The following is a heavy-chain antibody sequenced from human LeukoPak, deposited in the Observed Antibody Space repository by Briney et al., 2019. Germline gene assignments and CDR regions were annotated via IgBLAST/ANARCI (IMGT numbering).Heavy chain of an antibody. J-gene: IGHJ1*01. CDR2: IYTSGST. V-gene: IGHV4-4*07. Sequence: SETLSLTCTVSGGSISSYYWSWIRQPAGKGLGWIGRIYTSGSTNYNPSLKSRVTMSVDTSKNQFSLKLSSVTAADTAVYYCARSSSSSWPHLLFQHWGQGTLVTVSS. CDR3: ARSSSSSWPHLLFQH. CDR1: GGSISSYY. D-gene: IGHD6-13*01.